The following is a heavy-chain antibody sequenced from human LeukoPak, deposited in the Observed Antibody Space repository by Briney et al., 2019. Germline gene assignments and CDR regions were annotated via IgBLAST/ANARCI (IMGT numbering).Heavy chain of an antibody. CDR2: IYHSGNT. CDR1: GYSISGGYY. V-gene: IGHV4-38-2*02. D-gene: IGHD3-10*01. Sequence: SETLSLTCTVSGYSISGGYYWGWVRQPPGKGLEWIGSIYHSGNTFYNPSLKSRVSISVDTSKNQFSLKLSSVTAADTAVYYCARHPYYYGSGGPRFDPWGQGTLVTVSS. CDR3: ARHPYYYGSGGPRFDP. J-gene: IGHJ5*02.